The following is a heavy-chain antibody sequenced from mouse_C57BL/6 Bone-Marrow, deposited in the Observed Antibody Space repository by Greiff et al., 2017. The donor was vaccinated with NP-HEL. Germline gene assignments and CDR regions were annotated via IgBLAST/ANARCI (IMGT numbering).Heavy chain of an antibody. Sequence: VKLVESGAELARPGASVKLSCKASGYTFTSYGISWVKQRTGQGLEWIGEIYPRSGNTYYNEKFKGKATLTADKSSSTAYMELRSLTSEDSAVYFCARGGVYYYGKGFAYWGQGTLVTVSA. CDR1: GYTFTSYG. CDR2: IYPRSGNT. V-gene: IGHV1-81*01. CDR3: ARGGVYYYGKGFAY. D-gene: IGHD1-1*01. J-gene: IGHJ3*01.